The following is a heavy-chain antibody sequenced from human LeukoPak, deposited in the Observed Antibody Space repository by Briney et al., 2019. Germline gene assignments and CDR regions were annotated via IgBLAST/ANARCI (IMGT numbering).Heavy chain of an antibody. CDR3: AAQSPTNWFDP. V-gene: IGHV3-30*03. CDR1: GFTFSSYG. Sequence: GGSLRLSCAASGFTFSSYGMHWVRQAPGKGLEWVAVISYDGSNKYYADSVKGRFTISRDNSKNTLYLQMNSLRAEDTAVYYCAAQSPTNWFDPWGQGTLVTVSS. D-gene: IGHD4-4*01. J-gene: IGHJ5*02. CDR2: ISYDGSNK.